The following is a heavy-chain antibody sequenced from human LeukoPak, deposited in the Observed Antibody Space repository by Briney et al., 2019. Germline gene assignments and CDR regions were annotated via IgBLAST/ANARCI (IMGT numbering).Heavy chain of an antibody. D-gene: IGHD3-9*01. CDR2: INPSGGST. CDR3: ARAASLRYFDWSGRGNWFDP. J-gene: IGHJ5*02. CDR1: GYTFTSYY. V-gene: IGHV1-46*01. Sequence: GASVKVSCKASGYTFTSYYMHWVRQAPGQGLEWMGIINPSGGSTSYAQKFQGRVTMTRDTSTSTVYMELSSLRSEDTAVYYCARAASLRYFDWSGRGNWFDPWGQGTLVTVSS.